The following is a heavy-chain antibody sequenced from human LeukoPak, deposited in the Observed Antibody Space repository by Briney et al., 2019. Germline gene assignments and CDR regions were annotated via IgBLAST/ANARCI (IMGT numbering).Heavy chain of an antibody. V-gene: IGHV3-30-3*01. J-gene: IGHJ4*02. Sequence: GGSLRLSCAASGFTFSSYAMHWVRQAPGKGLEWVAVISYDGSNKYYADSVKGRFTISRDNSKNTLYLQMNSLRAEDTAVYYCARVNGYSSGWPLDYWGQGTLVTVSS. CDR1: GFTFSSYA. CDR3: ARVNGYSSGWPLDY. D-gene: IGHD6-19*01. CDR2: ISYDGSNK.